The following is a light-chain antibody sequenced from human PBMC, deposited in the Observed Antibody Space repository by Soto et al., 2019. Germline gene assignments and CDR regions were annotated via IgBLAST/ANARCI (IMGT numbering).Light chain of an antibody. Sequence: QSVLTQPPSASGTLGQRVTISCSGSISNIETNTVSWYQQLPGTAPKLLIYSNDQRPSGVPDRFSGAKSGTSASVAISGLQSEYEADYYCLAWDDSLNAYVFGTGTTLTVL. J-gene: IGLJ1*01. V-gene: IGLV1-44*01. CDR1: ISNIETNT. CDR2: SND. CDR3: LAWDDSLNAYV.